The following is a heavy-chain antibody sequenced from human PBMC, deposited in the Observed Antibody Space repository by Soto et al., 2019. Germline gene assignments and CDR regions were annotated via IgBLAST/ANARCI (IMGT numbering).Heavy chain of an antibody. D-gene: IGHD4-17*01. J-gene: IGHJ2*01. CDR1: GFTVSTNY. CDR3: ARSRFYGGTPYWLFDL. V-gene: IGHV3-53*01. Sequence: EVQLAESGGGLIQPGGSLRLSCAAAGFTVSTNYMNWVRQAPGKGLEWVSVIYSGGSTYYADSVKGRFSISRDNSKNTLYLQVSSLSADDTAVYYCARSRFYGGTPYWLFDLWGRGTLVSVSS. CDR2: IYSGGST.